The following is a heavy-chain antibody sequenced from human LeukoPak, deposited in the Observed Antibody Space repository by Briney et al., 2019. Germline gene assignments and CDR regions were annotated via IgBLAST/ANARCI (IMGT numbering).Heavy chain of an antibody. D-gene: IGHD3-3*01. CDR1: GFTFSSYS. CDR3: ARDPIKTIFGVVITDGGPGGFDY. Sequence: GGSLRLSCAASGFTFSSYSMNWVRQAPGKGLEWVSYISSSSSTIYYAGSVKGRFTISRDNAKNSLYLQMNSLRAEDTAVYYCARDPIKTIFGVVITDGGPGGFDYWGQGTLVTVSS. CDR2: ISSSSSTI. V-gene: IGHV3-48*01. J-gene: IGHJ4*02.